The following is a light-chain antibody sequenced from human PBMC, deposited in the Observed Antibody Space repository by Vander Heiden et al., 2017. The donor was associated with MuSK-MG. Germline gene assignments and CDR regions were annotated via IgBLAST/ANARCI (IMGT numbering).Light chain of an antibody. CDR3: QQDGSSPWT. Sequence: IVLTQSPGTLSLSPGERATLSCRASQSVSSSYLAWYQQKPGQAPRLLIYGASSRATGIPDRFSGSGSGTDFTLTISRLEPEDFAVYYCQQDGSSPWTFGQGTKVENK. CDR2: GAS. CDR1: QSVSSSY. J-gene: IGKJ1*01. V-gene: IGKV3-20*01.